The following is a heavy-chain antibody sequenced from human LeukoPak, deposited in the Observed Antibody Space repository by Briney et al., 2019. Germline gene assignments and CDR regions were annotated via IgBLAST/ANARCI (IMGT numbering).Heavy chain of an antibody. CDR3: ARTAAGLYYFDY. V-gene: IGHV3-9*01. Sequence: GGSLRLSCAASGFTFDDYAMHWVRQAPGKGLEWVSSITWDSESIGYADSVKGRFTISRDNAKNSLYLQMNSLRAEDTAVYYCARTAAGLYYFDYWGQGTLVTVSS. J-gene: IGHJ4*02. CDR2: ITWDSESI. D-gene: IGHD6-13*01. CDR1: GFTFDDYA.